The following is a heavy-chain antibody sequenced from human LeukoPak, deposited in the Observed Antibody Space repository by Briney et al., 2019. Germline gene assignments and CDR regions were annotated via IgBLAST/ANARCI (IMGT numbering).Heavy chain of an antibody. CDR2: ISGSGGST. Sequence: GGSLRLSCAASGFTFSSYAMSWVRQAPGKGLEWVSAISGSGGSTYYADSVKGRFTISRDNSKNTLYLQMNSLRAEDTAVYYCAKAEPSMYYYGSGSSSDYWGQGTLVTVSS. J-gene: IGHJ4*02. CDR3: AKAEPSMYYYGSGSSSDY. D-gene: IGHD3-10*01. V-gene: IGHV3-23*01. CDR1: GFTFSSYA.